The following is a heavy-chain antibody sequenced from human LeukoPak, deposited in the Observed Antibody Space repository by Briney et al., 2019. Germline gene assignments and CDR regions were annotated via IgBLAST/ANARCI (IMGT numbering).Heavy chain of an antibody. CDR2: IYPGDSDT. Sequence: GESLKISCKGSGYSFTSYWIGWVRQMPGKGLEWMGIIYPGDSDTRYSPSFQGQVTTSADKSISTAYLQWSSLKASDTAMYYCARGVDCTNGVCPPDYWGQGTLVTGSS. CDR3: ARGVDCTNGVCPPDY. V-gene: IGHV5-51*01. CDR1: GYSFTSYW. J-gene: IGHJ4*02. D-gene: IGHD2-8*01.